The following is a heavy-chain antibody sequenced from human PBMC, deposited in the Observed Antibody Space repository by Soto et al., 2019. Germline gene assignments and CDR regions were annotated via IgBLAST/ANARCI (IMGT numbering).Heavy chain of an antibody. CDR1: GGSISSLDYY. CDR3: ARRLLMECRASTCPSGFDP. Sequence: QVQLEESGPGLVKPSETLSLSCTISGGSISSLDYYWAWIRQPPGKGLEWIGSLYESGATAYNPYLKSRVPITVDTSKHQLSLRLHSVTATDTAVYHCARRLLMECRASTCPSGFDPWGQGTLVTVSS. CDR2: LYESGAT. D-gene: IGHD3-3*01. V-gene: IGHV4-39*01. J-gene: IGHJ5*02.